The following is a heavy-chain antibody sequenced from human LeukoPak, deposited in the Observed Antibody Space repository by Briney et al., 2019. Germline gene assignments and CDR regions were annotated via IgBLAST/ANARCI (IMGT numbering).Heavy chain of an antibody. CDR3: AREAGYSYRSYFDY. CDR2: IWYDGSNK. J-gene: IGHJ4*02. Sequence: GRSLRLSCAASGFTFSSYGMHWVRQAPGKGLERVAVIWYDGSNKYYADSVKGRFTISRDNSKNTLYLQMNSLRAEDTAVYYCAREAGYSYRSYFDYWGQGTLVTVSS. CDR1: GFTFSSYG. V-gene: IGHV3-33*01. D-gene: IGHD5-18*01.